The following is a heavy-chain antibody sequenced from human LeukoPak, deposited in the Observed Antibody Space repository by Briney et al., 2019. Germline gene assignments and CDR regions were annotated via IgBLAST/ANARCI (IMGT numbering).Heavy chain of an antibody. D-gene: IGHD3-3*01. J-gene: IGHJ3*02. Sequence: ASVKVSCKASGYTFTSYGISWVRQAPGQGLEWMGWISAYNGNTNYAQKLQGRVTMITDTSTSTAYMELRSLRSDDTAVYYRARDLTGFGITIFGVVDAFDIWGQGTMVTVSS. CDR2: ISAYNGNT. CDR3: ARDLTGFGITIFGVVDAFDI. V-gene: IGHV1-18*01. CDR1: GYTFTSYG.